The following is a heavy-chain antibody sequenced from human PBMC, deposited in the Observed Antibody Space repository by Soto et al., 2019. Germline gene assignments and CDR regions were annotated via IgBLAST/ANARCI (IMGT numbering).Heavy chain of an antibody. CDR2: IYYSGRT. D-gene: IGHD3-10*01. J-gene: IGHJ4*02. Sequence: SETLSLTCTVSGGSISRGGYYWSWIRQYPGKGLEWIGYIYYSGRTDYNPSLKSRVTILVDTSKNQFSLKLSSVTAADTAVYYCASLVPTCHQCDYWGQGTLVTVSS. CDR1: GGSISRGGYY. CDR3: ASLVPTCHQCDY. V-gene: IGHV4-31*03.